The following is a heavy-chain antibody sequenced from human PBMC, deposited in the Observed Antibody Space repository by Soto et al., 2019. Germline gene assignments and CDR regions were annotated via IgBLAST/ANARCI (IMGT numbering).Heavy chain of an antibody. CDR1: GFTFSTYA. V-gene: IGHV3-23*01. CDR2: ISGGGDET. D-gene: IGHD3-10*01. Sequence: HPGGSLRLSCAASGFTFSTYAMSWVRQAPGKGLEWILSISGGGDETYYTDSVKGRFTISRDNSKNTVYLQMNSLRAEDTAVYYCAKDREAPIYWGQGTLVTVSS. J-gene: IGHJ4*02. CDR3: AKDREAPIY.